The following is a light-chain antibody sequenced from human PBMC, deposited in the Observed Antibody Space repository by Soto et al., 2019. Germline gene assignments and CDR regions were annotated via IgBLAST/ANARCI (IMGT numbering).Light chain of an antibody. CDR3: QHYGSSPRT. CDR2: VAS. Sequence: EIVLTQSPGTLSFSPGERATLSCRASQSITNNYLAWYQQKAGQVPRLLLYVASTRPTGIPDRFSGSGSGTDFTLTITRLEPDDFAVYYCQHYGSSPRTFGQGTKVEIK. CDR1: QSITNNY. J-gene: IGKJ1*01. V-gene: IGKV3-20*01.